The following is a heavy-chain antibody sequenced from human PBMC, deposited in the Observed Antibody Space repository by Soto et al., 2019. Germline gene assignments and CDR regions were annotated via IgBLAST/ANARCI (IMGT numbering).Heavy chain of an antibody. CDR3: GRAYNSPTYYYYYMDV. Sequence: SETLSLTCTVSGGSISSYYWSWIRQPPGKGLEWIGYIYYSGSTNYNPSLKSRVTISVDTSKNQFSLKLSSVTAADTAVYYCGRAYNSPTYYYYYMDVWGKGTTVTVSS. CDR1: GGSISSYY. D-gene: IGHD1-1*01. V-gene: IGHV4-59*01. J-gene: IGHJ6*03. CDR2: IYYSGST.